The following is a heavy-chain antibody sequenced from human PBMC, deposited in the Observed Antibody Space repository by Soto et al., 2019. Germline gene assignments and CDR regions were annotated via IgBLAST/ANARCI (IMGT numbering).Heavy chain of an antibody. D-gene: IGHD3-22*01. CDR2: IYYSGST. Sequence: PSETLSLTCTVSGDSISNGGYYWSWIRRHPGKGLEWIGHIYYSGSTYYNPSLKSRVTISVDTSENQFSLKLSSVTAADTALYYCARDPLYYDNSGYYDGSPHGVDVWGQGTTVT. CDR3: ARDPLYYDNSGYYDGSPHGVDV. CDR1: GDSISNGGYY. J-gene: IGHJ6*02. V-gene: IGHV4-31*03.